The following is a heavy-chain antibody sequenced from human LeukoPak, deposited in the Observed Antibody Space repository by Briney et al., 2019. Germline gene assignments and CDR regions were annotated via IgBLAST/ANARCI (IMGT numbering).Heavy chain of an antibody. V-gene: IGHV4-4*07. CDR1: GVSISSYS. CDR2: IYTSGST. CDR3: ARDTYNYGSSAYYFDY. J-gene: IGHJ4*02. D-gene: IGHD5-18*01. Sequence: SETLSLTCTVSGVSISSYSWSWLRQPVGKGLDWIGRIYTSGSTNYNPSLKSRVTMSVDTSKNQFSLKLSSVTAADTAVYYCARDTYNYGSSAYYFDYWGQGTLVTVSS.